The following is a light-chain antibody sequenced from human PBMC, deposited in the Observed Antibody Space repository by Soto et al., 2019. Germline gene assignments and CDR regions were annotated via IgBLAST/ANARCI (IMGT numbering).Light chain of an antibody. Sequence: QSVLTQPPSSSGTPGQRVSISCSGSASNIGSNSVNWYQQFPGTAPKLLLYRNSQRPSGVPDRFSGSKSGTSASPAISGLQSDDEGDYYCAAWDDTLKAVLFGGGTQLTVL. CDR2: RNS. CDR3: AAWDDTLKAVL. J-gene: IGLJ2*01. CDR1: ASNIGSNS. V-gene: IGLV1-44*01.